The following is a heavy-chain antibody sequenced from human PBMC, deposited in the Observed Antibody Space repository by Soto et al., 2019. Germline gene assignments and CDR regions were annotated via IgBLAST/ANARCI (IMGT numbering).Heavy chain of an antibody. CDR2: IYSGGST. J-gene: IGHJ5*02. CDR1: GFTVSSNY. Sequence: GGSLRLSCAASGFTVSSNYMSWVRQAPGKGLEWVSVIYSGGSTYYADSVKGRFTISRDNSKNTLYLQMNSLRAEDTAVYYCARTIGSRNWFDPWGQGTLVTVSS. CDR3: ARTIGSRNWFDP. V-gene: IGHV3-53*01. D-gene: IGHD1-26*01.